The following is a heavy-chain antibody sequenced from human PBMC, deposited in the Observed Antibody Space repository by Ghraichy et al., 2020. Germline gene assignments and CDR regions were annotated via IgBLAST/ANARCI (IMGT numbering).Heavy chain of an antibody. CDR2: ISWNSGSI. CDR1: GFTFDDYA. D-gene: IGHD6-19*01. Sequence: GGSLRLSCAASGFTFDDYAMHWVRQAPGKGLEWVSGISWNSGSIGYADSVKGRFTISRDNAKNSLYLQMNSLRAEDTALYYCAKENSVAGAFDYWGQGTLVTVSS. CDR3: AKENSVAGAFDY. V-gene: IGHV3-9*01. J-gene: IGHJ4*02.